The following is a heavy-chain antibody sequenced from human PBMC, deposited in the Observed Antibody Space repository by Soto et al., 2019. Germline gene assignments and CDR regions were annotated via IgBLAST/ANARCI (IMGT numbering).Heavy chain of an antibody. V-gene: IGHV3-23*01. Sequence: GGSLRLSXAASGFTFSSYAMSWVRQAPGKGLEWVSAISGSGGSTYYADSVKGRFTISRDNSKNTLYLQMNSLRAEDTAVYYCASGLIDSSGYYYPIGWFDPWGQGTRVTVSS. CDR1: GFTFSSYA. D-gene: IGHD3-22*01. J-gene: IGHJ5*02. CDR2: ISGSGGST. CDR3: ASGLIDSSGYYYPIGWFDP.